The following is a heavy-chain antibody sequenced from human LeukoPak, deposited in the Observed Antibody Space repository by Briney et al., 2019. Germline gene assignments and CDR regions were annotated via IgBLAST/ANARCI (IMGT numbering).Heavy chain of an antibody. CDR1: GGSISSSSYY. J-gene: IGHJ4*02. CDR3: ARGCGYSYGTLFDY. Sequence: ASETLSLTCTVSGGSISSSSYYWGWIRQPPGKGLEWIGSIYYSGSTYYNPSLKSRVTISVDTSKNQFSLKLSSVTAADTAVYYCARGCGYSYGTLFDYWGQGTLVTVSS. D-gene: IGHD5-18*01. CDR2: IYYSGST. V-gene: IGHV4-39*07.